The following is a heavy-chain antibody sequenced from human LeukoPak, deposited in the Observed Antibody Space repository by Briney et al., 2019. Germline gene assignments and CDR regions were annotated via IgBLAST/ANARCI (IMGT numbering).Heavy chain of an antibody. CDR3: AELGITMIGGV. CDR1: GFTVSSNY. J-gene: IGHJ6*04. Sequence: GGSLRLSCAASGFTVSSNYMSWVRQAPGKGLEWVSYISSSGSAIYYADSVKGRFTISRDSAKNSLYLQMNSLRAEDTAVYYCAELGITMIGGVWGKGTTVTISS. V-gene: IGHV3-11*04. CDR2: ISSSGSAI. D-gene: IGHD3-10*02.